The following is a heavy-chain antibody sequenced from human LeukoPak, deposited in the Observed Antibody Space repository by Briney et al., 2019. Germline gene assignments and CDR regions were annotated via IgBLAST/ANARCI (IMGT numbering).Heavy chain of an antibody. V-gene: IGHV3-73*01. J-gene: IGHJ5*02. CDR1: GFTFSDSA. CDR2: IRSKPNSYAT. CDR3: TILYGDSAVNWFDP. D-gene: IGHD4-17*01. Sequence: PGGSLKLSCAASGFTFSDSAMHWVRQTSGKGLEWVGRIRSKPNSYATAYAASVKGRFTISRDDSKNTAYLQMNSLKTEDTALYYCTILYGDSAVNWFDPWGQGTLVTVSS.